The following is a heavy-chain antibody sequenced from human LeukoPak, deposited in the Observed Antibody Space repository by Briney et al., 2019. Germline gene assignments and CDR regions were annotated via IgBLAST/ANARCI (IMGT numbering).Heavy chain of an antibody. CDR3: ARHGTNWNYEYYYMDV. D-gene: IGHD1-1*01. J-gene: IGHJ6*03. CDR1: GGSISSSSYY. CDR2: IYYSGST. V-gene: IGHV4-39*01. Sequence: PSETLSLTCTVSGGSISSSSYYWGWIRQPPGKGLEWIGSIYYSGSTYYNPSLKSRVTISVDTSKNQFSLKLSSVTAADTAVYYCARHGTNWNYEYYYMDVWGKGTTVTVSS.